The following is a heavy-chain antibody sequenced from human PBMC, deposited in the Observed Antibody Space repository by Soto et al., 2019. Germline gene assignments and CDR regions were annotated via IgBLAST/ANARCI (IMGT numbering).Heavy chain of an antibody. CDR3: AKTTVNKDYSYYYGMDI. CDR1: GFTFSSYA. D-gene: IGHD4-17*01. CDR2: ISGSGGST. J-gene: IGHJ6*02. V-gene: IGHV3-23*01. Sequence: PGGSLRLSCAASGFTFSSYAMSWVRQAPGKGLEWVSAISGSGGSTYYADSVKGRFTISRDNSKNTLYLQMNRLRAEDTAVYYCAKTTVNKDYSYYYGMDIWGQGNTVTVSS.